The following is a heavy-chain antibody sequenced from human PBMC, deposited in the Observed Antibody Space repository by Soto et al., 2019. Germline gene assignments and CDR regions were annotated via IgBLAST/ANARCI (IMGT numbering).Heavy chain of an antibody. Sequence: SETLSLTCTVSGGSISSGDYYWSWIRQPPGKGLEWIGYIYYSGSTYYNPSLKSRVTISVDTSKNQFSLKLSSVTAADTAVYYCARENPTTDYYYYGMDVWGQGTTVTVSS. D-gene: IGHD4-17*01. V-gene: IGHV4-30-4*01. CDR2: IYYSGST. CDR1: GGSISSGDYY. J-gene: IGHJ6*02. CDR3: ARENPTTDYYYYGMDV.